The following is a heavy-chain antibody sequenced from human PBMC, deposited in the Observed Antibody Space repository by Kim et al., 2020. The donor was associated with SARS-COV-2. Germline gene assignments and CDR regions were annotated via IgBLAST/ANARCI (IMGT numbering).Heavy chain of an antibody. CDR3: ARSSSSWYGDYYYGMDV. CDR1: GGSISRSTYY. V-gene: IGHV4-39*01. Sequence: SETLSLTCTVSGGSISRSTYYWGWIRQPPGKGLEWIGSIYYSGSTYYNPSLQSRVTISVDTSKKQFSLQLSSVTAADTALYYCARSSSSWYGDYYYGMDVWGQGTTVTVSS. J-gene: IGHJ6*02. CDR2: IYYSGST. D-gene: IGHD6-13*01.